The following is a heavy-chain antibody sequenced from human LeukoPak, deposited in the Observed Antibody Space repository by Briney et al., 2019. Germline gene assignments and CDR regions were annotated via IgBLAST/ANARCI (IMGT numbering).Heavy chain of an antibody. CDR1: GGSISSTNW. V-gene: IGHV4-4*02. D-gene: IGHD6-13*01. CDR3: ARHTPGIAAAGLNY. Sequence: SETLSLTCAVSGGSISSTNWWSWVRQPPGKGLEWIGEIYHSGSTNYNPSLKSRVTISVDKSKNQFSLNLSSVTAADTAVYYCARHTPGIAAAGLNYWGQGTLVTVSS. J-gene: IGHJ4*02. CDR2: IYHSGST.